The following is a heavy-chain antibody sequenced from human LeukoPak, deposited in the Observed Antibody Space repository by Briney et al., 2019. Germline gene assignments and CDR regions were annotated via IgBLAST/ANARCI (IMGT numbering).Heavy chain of an antibody. CDR1: GGSISSGDYY. J-gene: IGHJ4*02. V-gene: IGHV4-30-4*01. CDR2: IYYSGST. D-gene: IGHD6-13*01. Sequence: PSETLSLTCTVSGGSISSGDYYWSWIRQPPGKGLEWIGYIYYSGSTYYNPSLKSRVSISVDTSKSQFSLKLSSVTAADTAVYYCARHEEGSSSWFPRRFDSWGQGTLVTVSS. CDR3: ARHEEGSSSWFPRRFDS.